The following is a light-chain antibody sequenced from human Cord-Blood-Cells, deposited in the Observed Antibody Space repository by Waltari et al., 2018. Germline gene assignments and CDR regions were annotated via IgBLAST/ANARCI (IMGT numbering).Light chain of an antibody. Sequence: SYELTPPPPLSVSPGPTASIPCPGVKLGDTYACWYQQKPGQSPVLVTYQDSKRPAGIPERFSGSNSGNTATLTISGTQAMDGADYYCQAWDSSTVVFGAGTKLAVL. J-gene: IGLJ2*01. CDR1: KLGDTY. V-gene: IGLV3-1*01. CDR3: QAWDSSTVV. CDR2: QDS.